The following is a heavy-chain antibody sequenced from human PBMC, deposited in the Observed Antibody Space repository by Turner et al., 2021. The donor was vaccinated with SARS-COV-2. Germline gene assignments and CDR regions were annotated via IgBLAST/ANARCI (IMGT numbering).Heavy chain of an antibody. V-gene: IGHV4-39*01. CDR1: GGSISSSSYY. Sequence: QLQLLESGPGLVKPSETLSLTCTVSGGSISSSSYYWGWVRQPPGKGLAWIGSIYYSGSTYYNPSLKSRVTISVDTSKNQFSLKLSSVTAADTAVYYCATSTVAGTELNYYGMDVWGQGTTVTVSS. CDR2: IYYSGST. D-gene: IGHD6-13*01. J-gene: IGHJ6*02. CDR3: ATSTVAGTELNYYGMDV.